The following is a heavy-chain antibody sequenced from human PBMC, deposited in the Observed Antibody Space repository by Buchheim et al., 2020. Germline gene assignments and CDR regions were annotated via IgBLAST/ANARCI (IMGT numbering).Heavy chain of an antibody. Sequence: EVQLLESGGGLVQPGGSLRLSCAASGFTFSSYGMGWVRQAPGKGLEWVSIISESGGNTYYADSVKGRFTISRDKSKNTLYLQMDSLRVEDTAVYYCAKDGVAAAGNNYYYMDVWGRGTT. CDR1: GFTFSSYG. CDR2: ISESGGNT. V-gene: IGHV3-23*01. D-gene: IGHD6-13*01. CDR3: AKDGVAAAGNNYYYMDV. J-gene: IGHJ6*03.